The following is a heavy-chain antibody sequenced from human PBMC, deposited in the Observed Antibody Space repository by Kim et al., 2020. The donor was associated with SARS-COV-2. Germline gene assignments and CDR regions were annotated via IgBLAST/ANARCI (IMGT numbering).Heavy chain of an antibody. J-gene: IGHJ4*02. Sequence: GGSLRLSCAASGFTFSSYAMNWVRQAPGKGLEWVSGISSSGGSVYYADSVKGRFTISRDNSKNTLFLQMNSLRAEDTAVYYCARPAYFDYWGQGTLVTVS. CDR2: ISSSGGSV. CDR3: ARPAYFDY. CDR1: GFTFSSYA. V-gene: IGHV3-23*01.